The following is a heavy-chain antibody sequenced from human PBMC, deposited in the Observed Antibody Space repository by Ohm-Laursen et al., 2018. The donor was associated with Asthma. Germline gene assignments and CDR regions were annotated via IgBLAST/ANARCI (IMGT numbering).Heavy chain of an antibody. CDR2: ISYGGSDK. D-gene: IGHD6-19*01. CDR1: GFTFSSYG. CDR3: VRDSSSGWHFDY. Sequence: SLRLSCAASGFTFSSYGMHWVRQAPGKGLEWVAVISYGGSDKFYGDSVKGRFTISRDNSKNTLYLQMNSLRADDTAVYYCVRDSSSGWHFDYWGQGTLVIVSS. V-gene: IGHV3-30*03. J-gene: IGHJ4*02.